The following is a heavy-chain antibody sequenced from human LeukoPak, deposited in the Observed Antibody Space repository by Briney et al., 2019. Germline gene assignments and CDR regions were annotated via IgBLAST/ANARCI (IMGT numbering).Heavy chain of an antibody. CDR1: GYTFTCYG. V-gene: IGHV1-18*01. J-gene: IGHJ6*03. D-gene: IGHD2-21*02. CDR3: ARVVTTSASLSYYYYYMDV. Sequence: ASVKVSCKASGYTFTCYGISWVRQAPGQGLEWMGWISAYNGNTNYAQKLQGRVTMTTDTSTSTAYMELRSLRSDDTAVYYCARVVTTSASLSYYYYYMDVWGKGTTVTVSS. CDR2: ISAYNGNT.